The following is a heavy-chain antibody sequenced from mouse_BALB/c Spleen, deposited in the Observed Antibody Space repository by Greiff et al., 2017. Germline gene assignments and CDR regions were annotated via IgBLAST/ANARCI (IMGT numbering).Heavy chain of an antibody. CDR3: ARERYGEDY. CDR1: GYTFTSYW. CDR2: INPSNGRT. J-gene: IGHJ2*01. Sequence: VQLQQPGAELVKPGASVKLSCQASGYTFTSYWMHWVKQRPGQGLEWIGEINPSNGRTNYNEKFKSKATLTVDKSSSTAYMQLSSLTSEDSAVYYCARERYGEDYGGQGTTRTVSS. V-gene: IGHV1S81*02. D-gene: IGHD2-14*01.